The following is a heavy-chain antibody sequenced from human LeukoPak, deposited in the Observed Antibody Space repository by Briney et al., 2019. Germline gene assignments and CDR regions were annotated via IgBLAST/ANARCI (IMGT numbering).Heavy chain of an antibody. Sequence: ASVKVSCKASGYTFTSYGISWVRQAPGQGLEWMGWISAYNGNTNYAQKLQGRVTMTTDTSTSTAYMELRSLRSDDTAVYYCARFDWISGRGQPRSAPPDYWGQGTLVTVSS. CDR1: GYTFTSYG. V-gene: IGHV1-18*01. D-gene: IGHD3-9*01. CDR3: ARFDWISGRGQPRSAPPDY. CDR2: ISAYNGNT. J-gene: IGHJ4*02.